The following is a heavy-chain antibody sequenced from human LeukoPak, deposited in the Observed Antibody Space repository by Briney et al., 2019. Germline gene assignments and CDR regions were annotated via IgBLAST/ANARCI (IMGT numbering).Heavy chain of an antibody. Sequence: SETLSLTCTVFGGSISSYYWSWIRQPPGKGLEWIGYIYYSGSTNYNPSLKSRVTISVDTSKNQFSLKLSSVTAADTAVYYCARAMLWFGEPYFDYWGQGTLVTVSS. CDR3: ARAMLWFGEPYFDY. D-gene: IGHD3-10*01. V-gene: IGHV4-59*01. CDR1: GGSISSYY. J-gene: IGHJ4*02. CDR2: IYYSGST.